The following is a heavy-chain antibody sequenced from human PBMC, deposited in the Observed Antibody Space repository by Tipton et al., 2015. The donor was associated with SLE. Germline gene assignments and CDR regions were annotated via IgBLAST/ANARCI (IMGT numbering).Heavy chain of an antibody. D-gene: IGHD3-3*01. CDR2: ISAYNGNT. V-gene: IGHV1-18*01. CDR3: ARGFVLEWSIDY. CDR1: GYSFSSYG. Sequence: QSGAEVKKPGASVKVSCKVSGYSFSSYGISWVRQAPGQGLEWMGWISAYNGNTNYAQKFQGRVTMTKDTSTSTAYMELRSLRSDDTAVYYCARGFVLEWSIDYWGQGTLVTVSS. J-gene: IGHJ4*02.